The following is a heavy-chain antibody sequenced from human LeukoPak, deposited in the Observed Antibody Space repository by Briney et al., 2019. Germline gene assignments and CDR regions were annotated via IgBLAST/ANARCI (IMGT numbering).Heavy chain of an antibody. J-gene: IGHJ4*02. CDR1: GFTVSSNY. CDR2: ISGDGGST. D-gene: IGHD3-10*02. V-gene: IGHV3-43*02. CDR3: ASMFRDY. Sequence: GGSLRLSCAASGFTVSSNYMSWVRQAPGKGLEWVSLISGDGGSTYYADSVKGRFTISRDNSKNSLYLQMNTLRTEDTALYYCASMFRDYWGRGTLVTVSS.